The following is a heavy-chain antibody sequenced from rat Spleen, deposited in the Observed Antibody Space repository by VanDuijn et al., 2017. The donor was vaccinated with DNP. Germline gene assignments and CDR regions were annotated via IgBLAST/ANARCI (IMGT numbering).Heavy chain of an antibody. CDR3: ARGTYGFAY. V-gene: IGHV3-1*01. CDR2: ISYSGRT. D-gene: IGHD2-1*01. CDR1: GYSIISNY. Sequence: EVQLQESGPGLVKPSQSLSLTCSVTGYSIISNYWGWIRKFPGNNMEWIGHISYSGRTNYNPSLKRRISISRDTSKNQFFLQVNSVTTEDTATYYCARGTYGFAYWGQGTLVTVSS. J-gene: IGHJ3*01.